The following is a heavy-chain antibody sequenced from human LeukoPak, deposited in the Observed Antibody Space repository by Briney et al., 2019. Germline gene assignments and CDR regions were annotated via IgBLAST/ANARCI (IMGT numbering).Heavy chain of an antibody. V-gene: IGHV4-4*07. D-gene: IGHD2-15*01. J-gene: IGHJ5*02. Sequence: PSETLSLTCTVSGGSISSYYWSWIRQPAGKGLECIGRIYTTWSTSYNPSLKSRATMSVDTSKNQFSLKLSSVTAADTAVYYCARVSTCFRGGSCHNWFDPWGQGTLVTVSS. CDR3: ARVSTCFRGGSCHNWFDP. CDR1: GGSISSYY. CDR2: IYTTWST.